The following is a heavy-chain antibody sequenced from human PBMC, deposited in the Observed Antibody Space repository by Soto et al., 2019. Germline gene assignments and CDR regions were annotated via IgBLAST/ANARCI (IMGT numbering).Heavy chain of an antibody. CDR1: GFTFSSYG. Sequence: QVQLVESGGGVVQPGRSLRLSCAASGFTFSSYGMHWVRQAPGKGLEWVAVISYDGSNKYYADSVKGRFTISRDNSKNTLYLQMNSLRAEDTAVYYCAKDQTGTAWFDPWGQGTLVIVSS. D-gene: IGHD1-1*01. CDR3: AKDQTGTAWFDP. J-gene: IGHJ5*02. CDR2: ISYDGSNK. V-gene: IGHV3-30*18.